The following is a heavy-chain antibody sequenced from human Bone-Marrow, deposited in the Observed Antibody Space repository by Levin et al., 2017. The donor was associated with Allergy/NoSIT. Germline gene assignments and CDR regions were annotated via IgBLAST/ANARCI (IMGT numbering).Heavy chain of an antibody. J-gene: IGHJ6*02. V-gene: IGHV3-7*01. CDR3: ARVLSYDVSDV. CDR1: GFSFSSYW. D-gene: IGHD3-3*01. CDR2: IKQDGSER. Sequence: TGGSLRLSCEASGFSFSSYWMSWVRQAPGKGLEWVANIKQDGSERGHLDSVRGRFTISRDNAKKSLYLEMNSLRVDDTGVYYCARVLSYDVSDVWGQGTTVTVSS.